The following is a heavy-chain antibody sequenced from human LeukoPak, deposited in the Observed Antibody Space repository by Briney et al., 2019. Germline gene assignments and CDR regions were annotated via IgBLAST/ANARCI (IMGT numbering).Heavy chain of an antibody. CDR1: GGSFSGYY. D-gene: IGHD3-10*01. J-gene: IGHJ4*02. CDR3: ARLGSGSYLH. CDR2: INHSGST. V-gene: IGHV4-34*01. Sequence: SETLSFTCAVYGGSFSGYYWSWIRQPPGKGLEWIGEINHSGSTNYNPSLKSRVTISVDTSKNQFSLKLSSVTAADTAVYYCARLGSGSYLHWGQGTLVTVSS.